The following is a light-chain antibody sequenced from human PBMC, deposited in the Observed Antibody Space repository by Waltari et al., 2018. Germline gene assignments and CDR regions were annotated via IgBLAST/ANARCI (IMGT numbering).Light chain of an antibody. CDR1: QGVLLSFDYKNY. V-gene: IGKV4-1*01. Sequence: DIVMTQSPDSLTVSLGERATIHCKSSQGVLLSFDYKNYLAWYQQLPGQPPKLLIYWASTRESGVPDRFSGSGSGTDFTLTISSLQAEDVAVYYCQQYYSFPLTFGGGTKVEIK. CDR2: WAS. CDR3: QQYYSFPLT. J-gene: IGKJ4*01.